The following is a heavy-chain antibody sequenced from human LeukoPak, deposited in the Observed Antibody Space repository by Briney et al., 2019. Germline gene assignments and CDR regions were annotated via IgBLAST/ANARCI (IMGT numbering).Heavy chain of an antibody. CDR3: AKAAAYGSGSYGGGYYFDY. CDR1: GFTFSNYA. Sequence: GGSLRLSCAASGFTFSNYAMSWVRQAPGKGLEWVAGISGSDASTYYPDSVKGRFTISRDNSKNTLYLQMNSLRAEDTAVYYCAKAAAYGSGSYGGGYYFDYWGQGTLVTVSS. V-gene: IGHV3-23*01. CDR2: ISGSDAST. D-gene: IGHD3-10*01. J-gene: IGHJ4*02.